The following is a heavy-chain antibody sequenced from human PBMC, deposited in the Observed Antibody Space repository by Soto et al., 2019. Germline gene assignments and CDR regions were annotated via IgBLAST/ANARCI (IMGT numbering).Heavy chain of an antibody. Sequence: ASVKVSCKASGYTFTGYYMHWVRQAPGQGLEWMGWINPNSGGTNYAQKFQGRVTMTRDTSISTAYMELSRLRSDDTAVYYCARVIAARQYYFDYWRQGTLVTVSS. V-gene: IGHV1-2*02. CDR1: GYTFTGYY. CDR3: ARVIAARQYYFDY. D-gene: IGHD6-6*01. J-gene: IGHJ4*02. CDR2: INPNSGGT.